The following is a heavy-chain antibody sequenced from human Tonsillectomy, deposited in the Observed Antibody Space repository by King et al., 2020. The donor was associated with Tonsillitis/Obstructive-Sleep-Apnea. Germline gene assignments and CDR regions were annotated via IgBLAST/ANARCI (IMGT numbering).Heavy chain of an antibody. V-gene: IGHV3-7*03. J-gene: IGHJ4*02. D-gene: IGHD5-24*01. CDR3: ARALDGYNDLFDY. CDR2: IKQDGSDK. CDR1: GFTFSSYW. Sequence: VQLVESGGGLVQPGGSLRLSCAASGFTFSSYWMSWVRQAPGKGLEWVANIKQDGSDKYYVDSVKGRFTISRDNAKNSLYLQMNSLRAEDMAVYYCARALDGYNDLFDYWGQGTLVTVSS.